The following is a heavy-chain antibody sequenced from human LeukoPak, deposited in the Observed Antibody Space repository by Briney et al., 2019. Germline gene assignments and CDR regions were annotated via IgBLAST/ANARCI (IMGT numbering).Heavy chain of an antibody. Sequence: ASVKVSCKASGYTFTGYYMHWVRRAPGQGLEWMGRINPNSGGTNYAQKFQGRVTMTRDTSISTAYMELSRLRSDDTAVYYCARGPSLRYYDILTALDYWGQGTLVTVSS. J-gene: IGHJ4*02. V-gene: IGHV1-2*06. D-gene: IGHD3-9*01. CDR2: INPNSGGT. CDR1: GYTFTGYY. CDR3: ARGPSLRYYDILTALDY.